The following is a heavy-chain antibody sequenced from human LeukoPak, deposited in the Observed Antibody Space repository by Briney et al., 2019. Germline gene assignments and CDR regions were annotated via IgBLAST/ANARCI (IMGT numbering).Heavy chain of an antibody. V-gene: IGHV3-74*01. CDR2: NTDGSST. J-gene: IGHJ6*03. CDR3: ARPSRAVAGSYYYYYMHV. D-gene: IGHD6-19*01. Sequence: GGSLRLSCAASGFSFSSFWMHWVRQGPGKGLEWVNTDGSSTTYADSVKGRFTISRDNAKSTLYLQMNSLRAEDTAVYYCARPSRAVAGSYYYYYMHVWGKGTTVTVSS. CDR1: GFSFSSFW.